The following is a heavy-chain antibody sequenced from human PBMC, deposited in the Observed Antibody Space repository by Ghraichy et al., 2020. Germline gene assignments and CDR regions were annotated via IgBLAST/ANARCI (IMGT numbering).Heavy chain of an antibody. CDR3: AREGINDYDQKSYFQR. V-gene: IGHV3-7*03. J-gene: IGHJ1*01. D-gene: IGHD3-16*01. CDR1: GFTLTNYW. CDR2: IKQDGSEK. Sequence: LTLTCAASGFTLTNYWMSWVRQAPGKGLEWVANIKQDGSEKYYVDSVEGRFTISRDNAKNSLYLQMNSLRAEDTAVYYCAREGINDYDQKSYFQRWGQGTLVTVSS.